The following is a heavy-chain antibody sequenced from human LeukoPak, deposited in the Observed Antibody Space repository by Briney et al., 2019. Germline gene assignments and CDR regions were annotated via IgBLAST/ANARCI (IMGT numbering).Heavy chain of an antibody. Sequence: GASVRVCCKASGYTFTNYYLHWVRQAPGHGLEWMAIINPSDGGTYYEQKLQGRVTVTGDTSTSTVYMELSSLRSEDTAVYYCARDTRTMTAVTRGQHYYYGLDVWGQGTTVAVSS. CDR2: INPSDGGT. CDR1: GYTFTNYY. V-gene: IGHV1-46*01. J-gene: IGHJ6*02. CDR3: ARDTRTMTAVTRGQHYYYGLDV. D-gene: IGHD4-17*01.